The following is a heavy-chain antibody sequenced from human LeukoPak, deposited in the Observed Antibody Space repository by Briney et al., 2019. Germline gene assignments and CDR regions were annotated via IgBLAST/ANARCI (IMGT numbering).Heavy chain of an antibody. CDR3: ARARVRGVSFFAY. CDR1: GFTFSTYA. V-gene: IGHV3-30*01. CDR2: ISYDGSNE. J-gene: IGHJ4*02. D-gene: IGHD2-21*01. Sequence: PGRSLRLSCEASGFTFSTYAMHWVRQAPGKGLEWVSEISYDGSNEYYAESVKGRFTISRGKSKNTLYLQMNSLTAEDSAVYYCARARVRGVSFFAYWGQGTLVTVSS.